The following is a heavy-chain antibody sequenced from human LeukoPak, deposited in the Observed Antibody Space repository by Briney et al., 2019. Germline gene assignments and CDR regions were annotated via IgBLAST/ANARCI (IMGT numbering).Heavy chain of an antibody. CDR1: GYTFTGYY. D-gene: IGHD6-19*01. CDR2: INPNSGGT. CDR3: ATSSGWKSNIDY. J-gene: IGHJ4*02. Sequence: GASVKASCKASGYTFTGYYMHWVRQAPGQGLEWMGWINPNSGGTNYQGRVTMTRDTSISTAYMELSRLRSDDTAVFYCATSSGWKSNIDYWGQGTLVTVSS. V-gene: IGHV1-2*02.